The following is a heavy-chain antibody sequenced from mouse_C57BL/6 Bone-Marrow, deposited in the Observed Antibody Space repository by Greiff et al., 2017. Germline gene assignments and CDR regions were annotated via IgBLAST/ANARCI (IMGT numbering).Heavy chain of an antibody. CDR3: TKGSYDGSAY. Sequence: VQLQQSGTVLARPGASVKMSCKTSGYTFTSYWMHWVKQRPGQGLEWIGAIYPGNSDSSYNQKFKGKAKLTAVTSASTAYMELSSLTNEDSAVYYCTKGSYDGSAYWGQGTTLTVSS. D-gene: IGHD2-3*01. CDR1: GYTFTSYW. J-gene: IGHJ2*01. V-gene: IGHV1-5*01. CDR2: IYPGNSDS.